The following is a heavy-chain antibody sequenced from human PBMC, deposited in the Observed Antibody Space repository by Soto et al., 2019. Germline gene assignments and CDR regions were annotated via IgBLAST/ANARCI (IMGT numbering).Heavy chain of an antibody. CDR1: GYTFINYY. D-gene: IGHD6-13*01. J-gene: IGHJ5*02. V-gene: IGHV1-46*01. CDR3: ARDLAAGDL. CDR2: INPMGGST. Sequence: ASVKVSCKASGYTFINYYIHWVRQAPGQGLEWMAIINPMGGSTNYAQESQGRVTLTSDTSTSTVYMELSSLRSEDTALFYCARDLAAGDLWGQGTLVTVSS.